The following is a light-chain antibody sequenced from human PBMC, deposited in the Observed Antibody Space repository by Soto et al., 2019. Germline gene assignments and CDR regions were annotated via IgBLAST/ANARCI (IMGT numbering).Light chain of an antibody. Sequence: QSVLTQPPSAAGSPGQSVTLSCTGTSSDVGGYHYVSWYQHHPGKAPKIIIYDVNKRPSGVPDRFSGSKSGNTASLTISGLQTEDEADYYCCSYAGSYTLVFGGGTQLTVL. V-gene: IGLV2-11*01. CDR1: SSDVGGYHY. CDR2: DVN. J-gene: IGLJ2*01. CDR3: CSYAGSYTLV.